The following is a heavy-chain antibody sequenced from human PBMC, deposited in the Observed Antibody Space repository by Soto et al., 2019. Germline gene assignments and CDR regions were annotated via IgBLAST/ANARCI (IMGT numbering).Heavy chain of an antibody. CDR1: GGTFSSYA. Sequence: QVQLVQSGAEVKKPGSSVKVSCKASGGTFSSYAISWVRQAPGQGLAWMGGILPIFGTANYAQKFQGRVTITADESTSTAYMELSSLRSEDTAVYYCAREGGFGELNYYGMDVWGQGTTVTVSS. CDR2: ILPIFGTA. V-gene: IGHV1-69*12. CDR3: AREGGFGELNYYGMDV. J-gene: IGHJ6*02. D-gene: IGHD3-10*01.